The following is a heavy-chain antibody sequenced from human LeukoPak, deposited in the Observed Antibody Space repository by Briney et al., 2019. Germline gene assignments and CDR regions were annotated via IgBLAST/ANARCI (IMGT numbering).Heavy chain of an antibody. CDR2: ISSSGATV. J-gene: IGHJ4*02. CDR1: GFTFTTYT. V-gene: IGHV3-48*02. Sequence: PGGSLRLSCAASGFTFTTYTLNWVRQAPGKGLEWVSFISSSGATVYYADSVKGRFTISRDNAKNSLFLQMRSLRDEDTAVYYCARDVNSYANLDYWGRGTLVTVSS. D-gene: IGHD5-18*01. CDR3: ARDVNSYANLDY.